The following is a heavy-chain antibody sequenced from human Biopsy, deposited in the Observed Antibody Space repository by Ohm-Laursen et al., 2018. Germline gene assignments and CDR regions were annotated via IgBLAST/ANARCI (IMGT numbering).Heavy chain of an antibody. CDR3: ARDRGFYSDRTVPGYFDL. D-gene: IGHD3-22*01. V-gene: IGHV4-59*01. CDR2: VSYTGST. CDR1: GDSISSYY. Sequence: SDTPSLTCSVSGDSISSYYWSWIRQPPGKGLEWIGYVSYTGSTDYNPSLQSRVTISVDTSKNHFSLRLRSVTPADTAMYYCARDRGFYSDRTVPGYFDLWGRGTLVTVSS. J-gene: IGHJ2*01.